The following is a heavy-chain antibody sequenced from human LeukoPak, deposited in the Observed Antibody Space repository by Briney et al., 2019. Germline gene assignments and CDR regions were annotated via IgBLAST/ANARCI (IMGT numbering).Heavy chain of an antibody. CDR2: INPNSGGT. Sequence: ASVKVSCKASGYTFTGYYMHWVRQAPGQGLEWMGWINPNSGGTNYAQKFQGRVTMTRDTSISTAYMELSSLRSEDTAVYYCARTIAVAGTGSYYFDYWGQGTLVTVSS. CDR1: GYTFTGYY. V-gene: IGHV1-2*02. CDR3: ARTIAVAGTGSYYFDY. D-gene: IGHD6-19*01. J-gene: IGHJ4*02.